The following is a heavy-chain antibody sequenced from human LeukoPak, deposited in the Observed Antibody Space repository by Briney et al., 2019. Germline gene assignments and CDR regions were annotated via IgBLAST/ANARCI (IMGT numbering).Heavy chain of an antibody. CDR2: LYSDGNT. Sequence: PGGSLRLSCAASGFTVITNDMTWVRQAPGKGLEWVSVLYSDGNTKYADYVQGRFTISRDNSKNTLYLEMSSLSPDDTAVYYCARGVEPLAANTLAYWGQGTLVTVSS. CDR1: GFTVITND. CDR3: ARGVEPLAANTLAY. D-gene: IGHD1-14*01. J-gene: IGHJ4*02. V-gene: IGHV3-53*01.